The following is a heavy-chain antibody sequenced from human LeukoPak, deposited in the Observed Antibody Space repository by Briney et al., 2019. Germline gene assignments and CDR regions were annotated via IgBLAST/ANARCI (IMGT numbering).Heavy chain of an antibody. CDR3: ARDPGVGATTIDY. Sequence: ASVKVSCKASGYTFSSYGISWVRQAPGQGLEWMGWITSYNGNTKYAQQLQGRVTMTTDTSTSTAYMELRSLRSDDTAVYYCARDPGVGATTIDYWGQGTLVTVSS. D-gene: IGHD1-26*01. CDR1: GYTFSSYG. V-gene: IGHV1-18*01. CDR2: ITSYNGNT. J-gene: IGHJ4*02.